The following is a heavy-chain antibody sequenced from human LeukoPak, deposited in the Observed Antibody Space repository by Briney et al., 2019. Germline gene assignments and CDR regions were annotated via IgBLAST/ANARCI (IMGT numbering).Heavy chain of an antibody. CDR1: GGSISSYY. D-gene: IGHD3-16*02. V-gene: IGHV4-34*01. CDR2: INHSGST. CDR3: ARGNDYVWGSYRFDY. J-gene: IGHJ4*02. Sequence: SETLSLTCTVSGGSISSYYWSWIRQPPGKGLEWIGEINHSGSTNYNPSLKSRVTISVDTSKNQFSLKLSSVTAADTAVYYCARGNDYVWGSYRFDYWGQGTLVTVSS.